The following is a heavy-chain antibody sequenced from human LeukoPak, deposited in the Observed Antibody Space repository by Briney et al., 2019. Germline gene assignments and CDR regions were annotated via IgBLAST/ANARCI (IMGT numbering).Heavy chain of an antibody. J-gene: IGHJ5*02. D-gene: IGHD5-12*01. CDR2: IIPIFGTA. CDR3: ANGWRISGYDWGNWFDP. Sequence: GASVKVSCKASGGTFSSYATSWVRQAPGQGLEWMGGIIPIFGTANYAQKFQGRVTITTDESTSTAYMELSSLRSEDTAVYYCANGWRISGYDWGNWFDPWGQGTLVTVSS. CDR1: GGTFSSYA. V-gene: IGHV1-69*05.